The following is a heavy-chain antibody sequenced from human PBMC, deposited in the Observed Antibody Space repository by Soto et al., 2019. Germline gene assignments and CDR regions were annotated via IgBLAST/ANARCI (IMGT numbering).Heavy chain of an antibody. J-gene: IGHJ5*01. CDR3: ARYGTRGDW. V-gene: IGHV3-48*04. CDR2: ISSSGLTT. D-gene: IGHD3-10*01. CDR1: GFTFSTYS. Sequence: PGGSLRLSCVGSGFTFSTYSINWVRKAPGKGLEWVSYISSSGLTTYYADFAEGRFTISRDNAKDSLYLHLNSLRVGDTAVYYCARYGTRGDWWGLGTQVTVFS.